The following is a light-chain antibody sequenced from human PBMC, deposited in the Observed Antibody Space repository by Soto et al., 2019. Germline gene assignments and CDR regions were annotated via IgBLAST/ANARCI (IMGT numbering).Light chain of an antibody. Sequence: ISCTGPRSDIGDSNFISWYQHSPGKAPRLLIYEVNNRPSGVSKRFSGSKAGNTASLTISGLLDDDEADYFCASFRSGTILVFGSGTKVTVL. CDR1: RSDIGDSNF. CDR3: ASFRSGTILV. J-gene: IGLJ1*01. CDR2: EVN. V-gene: IGLV2-14*01.